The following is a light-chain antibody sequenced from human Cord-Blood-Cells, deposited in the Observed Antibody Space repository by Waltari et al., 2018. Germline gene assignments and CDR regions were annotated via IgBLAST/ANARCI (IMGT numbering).Light chain of an antibody. J-gene: IGKJ4*01. V-gene: IGKV3-15*01. CDR3: QQYNNWPFT. CDR2: GAS. CDR1: QSVSSN. Sequence: EIVMRLSPSTLSVAPGERATLSRRASQSVSSNLAGYQKNPGHAPRLLIYGASTRATVIPARFSGSGSGTEFTHTISSLQSEDFAVYYCQQYNNWPFTFGGGTKVEIK.